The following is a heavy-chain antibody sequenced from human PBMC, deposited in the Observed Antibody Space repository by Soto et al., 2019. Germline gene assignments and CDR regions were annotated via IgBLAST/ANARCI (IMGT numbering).Heavy chain of an antibody. CDR3: ARAHEYSGYTYAFDI. J-gene: IGHJ3*02. V-gene: IGHV3-21*01. CDR2: ISSSSSYI. D-gene: IGHD5-12*01. Sequence: EVQLVESGGGLVKPGGSLRLSCAASGFTFSSYSMNWVHQAPGKGLEWVSSISSSSSYIYYADSVKGRFTISRDNAKNSLYLQMNSLRAEDTAVYYCARAHEYSGYTYAFDIWGQGTMVTVSS. CDR1: GFTFSSYS.